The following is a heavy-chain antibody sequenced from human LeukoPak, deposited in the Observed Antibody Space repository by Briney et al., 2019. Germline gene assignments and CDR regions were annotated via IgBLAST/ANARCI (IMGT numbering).Heavy chain of an antibody. Sequence: PSETLSPTCTVSGGSISSGSYDWYWIRQPAGKGLEWIGHIYTSGSTDYNPSLKSRVTISVATSKNRFSLKLTSVTAADTAIYYCTKGRGIWGQGTLVTVSS. V-gene: IGHV4-61*09. CDR1: GGSISSGSYD. CDR3: TKGRGI. D-gene: IGHD3-10*01. J-gene: IGHJ4*02. CDR2: IYTSGST.